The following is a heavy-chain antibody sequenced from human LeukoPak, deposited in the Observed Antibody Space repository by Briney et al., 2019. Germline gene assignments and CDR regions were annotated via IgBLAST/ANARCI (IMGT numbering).Heavy chain of an antibody. V-gene: IGHV3-23*01. CDR1: GFLFNNYD. Sequence: GGSLRLSCVVSGFLFNNYDMSWVRQAPGKGLEWVSAISGSGGSTYYADSVKGRFTISRDNSKNTLYLQMNSLRVEDTAIYYCAKVTVTMAATGDYWGQGTLVTVSS. CDR2: ISGSGGST. J-gene: IGHJ4*02. CDR3: AKVTVTMAATGDY. D-gene: IGHD2-15*01.